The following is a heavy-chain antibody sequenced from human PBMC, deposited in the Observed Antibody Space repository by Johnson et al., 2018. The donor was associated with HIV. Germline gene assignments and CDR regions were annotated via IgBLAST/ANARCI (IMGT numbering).Heavy chain of an antibody. CDR1: GFTFNRYS. J-gene: IGHJ3*02. CDR2: ISSSSSNK. Sequence: VQLVESGGVLVQPGGSLRLSCAASGFTFNRYSMNWVRQAPGKGLDWVSYISSSSSNKHYADSVKGRFTISRDNAKNSLYLQMNSLRAEDTAVYYCARARSAFDIWGQGTMVTVSS. CDR3: ARARSAFDI. V-gene: IGHV3-48*01.